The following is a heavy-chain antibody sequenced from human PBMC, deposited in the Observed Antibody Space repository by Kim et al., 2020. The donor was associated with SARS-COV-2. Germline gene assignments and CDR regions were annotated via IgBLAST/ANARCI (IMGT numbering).Heavy chain of an antibody. J-gene: IGHJ4*02. CDR1: GFTFSSYS. Sequence: GGSLRLSCAASGFTFSSYSMNWVRQAPGKGLEWVSYISSSSSTIYYADSVKGRFTISRDNAKNSLYLQMNSLRDEDTAVYYCARAPRIVGATGGGYFDYWGQGTLVTVSS. CDR2: ISSSSSTI. V-gene: IGHV3-48*02. D-gene: IGHD1-26*01. CDR3: ARAPRIVGATGGGYFDY.